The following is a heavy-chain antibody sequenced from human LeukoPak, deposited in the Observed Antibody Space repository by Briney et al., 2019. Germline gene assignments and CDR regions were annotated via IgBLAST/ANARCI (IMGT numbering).Heavy chain of an antibody. CDR3: ARSYCSSTSCSPYYYYYMDV. D-gene: IGHD2-2*01. Sequence: SETLSLTCTVSCGSISSGGYYWSWIRQHPGKGLEWIGYIYYSGSTYCNPYLKSRVTISVDTSKNQFSLNLRSVTAADTAVYYCARSYCSSTSCSPYYYYYMDVWGKGTTVTVSS. CDR1: CGSISSGGYY. CDR2: IYYSGST. V-gene: IGHV4-31*03. J-gene: IGHJ6*03.